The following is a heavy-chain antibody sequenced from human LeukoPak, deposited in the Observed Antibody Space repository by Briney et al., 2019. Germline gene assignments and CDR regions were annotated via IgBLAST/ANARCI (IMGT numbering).Heavy chain of an antibody. CDR2: IYYSGTT. Sequence: SETLSLTCTVSGGSISSDYWSWIRQPPGKGLEWIGYIYYSGTTNYNPSLKSRVTISVDTSKNQFSLKLSSVTAADTAVYYCAGGPIVGATLSYWGQGTLVTVSS. D-gene: IGHD1-26*01. CDR1: GGSISSDY. CDR3: AGGPIVGATLSY. J-gene: IGHJ4*02. V-gene: IGHV4-59*12.